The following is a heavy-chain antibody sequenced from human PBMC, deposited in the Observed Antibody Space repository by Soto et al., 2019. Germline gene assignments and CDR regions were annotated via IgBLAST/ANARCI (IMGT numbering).Heavy chain of an antibody. D-gene: IGHD2-15*01. CDR3: AKGGEGYCSGTSCLYHMDA. J-gene: IGHJ6*03. Sequence: EVQLLESGGGLVQPGGSRRLSCAASGFTFSSYAMSWVRQAPGKGLEWVSTISDSGSTYYADSVKGRFTISRDISKNTLYVQMSIRRAEDTAVYYCAKGGEGYCSGTSCLYHMDAWGKGTTVTVSS. CDR2: ISDSGST. V-gene: IGHV3-23*01. CDR1: GFTFSSYA.